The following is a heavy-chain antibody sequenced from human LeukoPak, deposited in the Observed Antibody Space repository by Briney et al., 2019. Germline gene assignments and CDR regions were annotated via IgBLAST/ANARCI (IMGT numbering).Heavy chain of an antibody. CDR2: IGTTTSYI. J-gene: IGHJ4*02. Sequence: GGSLRLSCAASGFIFSAYSMPWVRQTPGKGLEWVSFIGTTTSYIYYGDSVEDRFTISRDNAKNSLYLQMSGLRAEDTAIYYCARDRDIYSRTWYLDYWGRGTLVTVSS. CDR1: GFIFSAYS. CDR3: ARDRDIYSRTWYLDY. D-gene: IGHD4-4*01. V-gene: IGHV3-21*01.